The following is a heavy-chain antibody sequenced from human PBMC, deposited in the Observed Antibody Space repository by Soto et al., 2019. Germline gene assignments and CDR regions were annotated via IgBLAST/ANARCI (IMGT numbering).Heavy chain of an antibody. V-gene: IGHV3-23*01. CDR1: GFTCSSDA. D-gene: IGHD3-22*01. CDR3: AKDPYYDSSGYYDY. Sequence: GSLRLPCPDSGFTCSSDAMSWVRQAPGKGLEWVSAISGSGGSTYYADSVKGRFTISRDNSKNTLYLQMNSLRAEDTAVYYCAKDPYYDSSGYYDYWGQGTLVTVSS. CDR2: ISGSGGST. J-gene: IGHJ4*02.